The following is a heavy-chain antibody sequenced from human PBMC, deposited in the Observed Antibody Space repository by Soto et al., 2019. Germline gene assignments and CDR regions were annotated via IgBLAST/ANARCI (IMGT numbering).Heavy chain of an antibody. V-gene: IGHV4-61*01. Sequence: SETLSLTCTVSGGSISSSSYYWSWIRKSPGKGLEWIGYIYHSGSTNYNPSLKSRVTISIDTSKNQFSLKLSSVTAADTAVYYCARGDVDTAMVGFDYWGQGTLVTVSS. CDR2: IYHSGST. CDR3: ARGDVDTAMVGFDY. D-gene: IGHD5-18*01. CDR1: GGSISSSSYY. J-gene: IGHJ4*02.